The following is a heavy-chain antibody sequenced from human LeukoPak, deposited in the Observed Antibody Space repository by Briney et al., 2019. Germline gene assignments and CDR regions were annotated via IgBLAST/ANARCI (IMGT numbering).Heavy chain of an antibody. CDR1: GFTFSSYS. D-gene: IGHD3-3*01. V-gene: IGHV3-48*01. Sequence: GGSLRLSCAASGFTFSSYSMNWVRQAPGKGLEWVSYISSSSSTIYYADSVKSRFTISRDNAKNSLYLQMNSLRAEDTAVYYCARNQYYDFWSGNYYYYMDVWGKGTTVTVSS. CDR2: ISSSSSTI. J-gene: IGHJ6*03. CDR3: ARNQYYDFWSGNYYYYMDV.